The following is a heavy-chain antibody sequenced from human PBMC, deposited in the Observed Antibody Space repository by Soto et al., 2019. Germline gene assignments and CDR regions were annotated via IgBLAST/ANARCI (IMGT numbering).Heavy chain of an antibody. CDR1: GFTFSSYG. Sequence: QVQLVESGRGVVQPGRSLRLSCAASGFTFSSYGMHWVRQAPGKGLEWVAVISYDGSNKYYADSVKGRFTISRDNSKNTLYLQMNSLRAEDTAVYYCAKDLFRGVINNWFDPWGQGTLVTVSS. CDR2: ISYDGSNK. CDR3: AKDLFRGVINNWFDP. V-gene: IGHV3-30*18. J-gene: IGHJ5*02. D-gene: IGHD3-10*01.